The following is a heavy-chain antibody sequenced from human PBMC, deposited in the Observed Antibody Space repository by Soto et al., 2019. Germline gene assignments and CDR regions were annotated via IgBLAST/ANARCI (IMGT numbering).Heavy chain of an antibody. CDR2: IYSGGST. V-gene: IGHV3-66*01. J-gene: IGHJ4*02. CDR1: GFTVSSNY. Sequence: GGSLRLSCAASGFTVSSNYMSWVRQAPGKGLERVSVIYSGGSTYYADSVKGRFTISIDTSKNTLYLQMNCLRAEDTAVYYCARYCSGCSCDFPRFDYWGQGTLVTVSS. D-gene: IGHD2-15*01. CDR3: ARYCSGCSCDFPRFDY.